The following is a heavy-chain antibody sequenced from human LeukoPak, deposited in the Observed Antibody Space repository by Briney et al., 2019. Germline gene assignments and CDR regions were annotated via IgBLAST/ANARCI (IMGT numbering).Heavy chain of an antibody. CDR2: IYYSGST. Sequence: SETPSLTCAVSGGSISSGGYYWSWIRQHPGKGLEWIGYIYYSGSTYYNPSLKSRVTISVDTSKNQFSLKLSSVTAADTAVYYCARLWSPDGYYMDVWGKGTTVTVSS. V-gene: IGHV4-31*11. D-gene: IGHD3-10*01. J-gene: IGHJ6*03. CDR1: GGSISSGGYY. CDR3: ARLWSPDGYYMDV.